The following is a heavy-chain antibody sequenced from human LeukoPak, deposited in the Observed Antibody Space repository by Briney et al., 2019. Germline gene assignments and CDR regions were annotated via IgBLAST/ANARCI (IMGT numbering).Heavy chain of an antibody. V-gene: IGHV3-23*01. J-gene: IGHJ6*03. CDR2: ISGSGGST. Sequence: GGSLRLSCAASGFTFSSYAMSWVRQAPGKGLEWVSAISGSGGSTYYADSVKGRFTISRDNSKNTLYLQMNSLRAEDTAVYYCAKPTERYSSGWYNYYMDVWGKGTTVTVSS. CDR3: AKPTERYSSGWYNYYMDV. CDR1: GFTFSSYA. D-gene: IGHD6-19*01.